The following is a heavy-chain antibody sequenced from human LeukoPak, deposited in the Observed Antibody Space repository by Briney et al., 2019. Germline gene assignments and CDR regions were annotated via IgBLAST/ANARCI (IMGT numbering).Heavy chain of an antibody. Sequence: ASVKVSCKASGYTFTSSGISWVRQAPRQGLAWMGWISAYNGNTNYAQKFQDRVTMIRDTSTSTVYMELSSLRPEDTAVYYCASGVYDTNFDYWGQGTLVTVSS. V-gene: IGHV1-18*01. CDR2: ISAYNGNT. D-gene: IGHD3-9*01. CDR3: ASGVYDTNFDY. CDR1: GYTFTSSG. J-gene: IGHJ4*02.